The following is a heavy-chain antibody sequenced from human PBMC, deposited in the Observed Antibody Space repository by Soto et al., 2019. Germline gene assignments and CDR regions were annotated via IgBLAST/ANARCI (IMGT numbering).Heavy chain of an antibody. CDR3: ARGEAGGVDY. Sequence: EVQLVESGGGLVQPGGSLRLSCAASGFTFSSYWMHWVRQAPGKGLVWVSRINSDGSSTTYADSVKGRFTISRDNAKNTVDLQMSRRRGGDAGGEYGARGEAGGVDYWGQGTLVTVPS. D-gene: IGHD2-8*02. V-gene: IGHV3-74*01. J-gene: IGHJ4*02. CDR2: INSDGSST. CDR1: GFTFSSYW.